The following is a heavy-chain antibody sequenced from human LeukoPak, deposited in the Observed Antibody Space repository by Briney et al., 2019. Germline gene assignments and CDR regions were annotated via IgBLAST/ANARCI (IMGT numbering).Heavy chain of an antibody. J-gene: IGHJ4*02. CDR2: ISGSGDGT. Sequence: GGSLRLSCAASGFTFSTYAMSWVRQAPGKGLEWVSAISGSGDGTYYADSVKGRFTISRDNSKNALYLQMNSLRAEDTAVYYCAKEALGGGLDYWGQGTLVTVSS. V-gene: IGHV3-23*01. CDR3: AKEALGGGLDY. D-gene: IGHD2-15*01. CDR1: GFTFSTYA.